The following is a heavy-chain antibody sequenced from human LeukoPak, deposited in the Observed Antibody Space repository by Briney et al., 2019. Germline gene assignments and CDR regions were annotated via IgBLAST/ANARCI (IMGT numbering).Heavy chain of an antibody. Sequence: GGSLRLSCTASGFTFRNYYMNWVRQAPGKGLEWVSAITGSGGATNYADSVKGRFTISRDNSKNTLYLQMNSLRAEDTAVYYCAKVDRYCGGDCYLRPDYWGQGTLVTVSS. CDR3: AKVDRYCGGDCYLRPDY. J-gene: IGHJ4*02. D-gene: IGHD2-21*02. CDR1: GFTFRNYY. V-gene: IGHV3-23*01. CDR2: ITGSGGAT.